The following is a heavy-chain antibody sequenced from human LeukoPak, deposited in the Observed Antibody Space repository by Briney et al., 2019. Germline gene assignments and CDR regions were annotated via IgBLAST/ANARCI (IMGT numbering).Heavy chain of an antibody. V-gene: IGHV1-24*01. J-gene: IGHJ4*02. CDR1: GYTLTELS. CDR2: FDPEDGET. D-gene: IGHD2-21*02. CDR3: ATQAYCGGDCYAPYYFDY. Sequence: ASVKVSCKVSGYTLTELSMHWVRQAPGKRLEWMGGFDPEDGETIYAQKFQGRVTMTEDTSTDTAYMELSSLRSEDTAVYYCATQAYCGGDCYAPYYFDYWGQGTLVTVSS.